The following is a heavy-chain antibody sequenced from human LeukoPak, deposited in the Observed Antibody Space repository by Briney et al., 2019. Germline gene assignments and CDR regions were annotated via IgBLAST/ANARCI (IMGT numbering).Heavy chain of an antibody. Sequence: PSETLSLTCAVYGGSFSGHYWSWIRQPPGKGLEWIGEINHSGSTNYNPSLKSRVTISVDTSKNQFSLNLSSVTAADTAVYYCARDRGWSWFDPWGQGTLVTVSS. CDR2: INHSGST. V-gene: IGHV4-34*01. CDR1: GGSFSGHY. CDR3: ARDRGWSWFDP. J-gene: IGHJ5*02.